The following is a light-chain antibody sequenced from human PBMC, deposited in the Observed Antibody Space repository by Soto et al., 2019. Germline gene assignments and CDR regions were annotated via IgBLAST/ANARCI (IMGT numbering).Light chain of an antibody. CDR1: SSDIGGYNY. CDR3: GTWDSSLSAYV. J-gene: IGLJ1*01. V-gene: IGLV2-8*01. CDR2: EVT. Sequence: QSVLTQPPSASGSPGQSVTISCTGTSSDIGGYNYVSWYQQHPGKAPKLMIYEVTKRPSGVPDRFSASRSGNTASLTVSGLQAGDEADYYCGTWDSSLSAYVFGTGTKVTVL.